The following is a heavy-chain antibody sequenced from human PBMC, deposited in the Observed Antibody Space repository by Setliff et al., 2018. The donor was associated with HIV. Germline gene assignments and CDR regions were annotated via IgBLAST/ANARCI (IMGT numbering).Heavy chain of an antibody. D-gene: IGHD2-15*01. Sequence: PSETLSLTCTVSGGSVRRSTSYWGWIRQPPGKGLEWIGSIYYSGTTYSKPSLKSRVTISVDTSKNQFSLRLTSVTAADTAVYYCARRQMVVAAVDAFDIWGQGTMVTVSS. V-gene: IGHV4-39*01. CDR1: GGSVRRSTSY. CDR2: IYYSGTT. J-gene: IGHJ3*02. CDR3: ARRQMVVAAVDAFDI.